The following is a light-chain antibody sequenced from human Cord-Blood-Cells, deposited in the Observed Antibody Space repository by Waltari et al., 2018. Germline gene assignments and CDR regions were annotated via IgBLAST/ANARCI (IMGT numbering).Light chain of an antibody. CDR3: QQYDNLPLT. V-gene: IGKV1-33*01. Sequence: DIQMTQSQSSLSASIGDRVTITCQASQNISNYLNWYQQKPGKAPKLMLYDASNLETGVPSRFVGSGSGTDFTFTIRRLQPEDILTYYCQQYDNLPLTFGGGTKVEIK. CDR1: QNISNY. J-gene: IGKJ4*01. CDR2: DAS.